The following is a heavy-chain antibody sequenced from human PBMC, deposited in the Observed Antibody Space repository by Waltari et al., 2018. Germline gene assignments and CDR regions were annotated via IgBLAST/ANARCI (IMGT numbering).Heavy chain of an antibody. D-gene: IGHD1-26*01. CDR2: IRYDGSNK. Sequence: QVQLVESGGGVVQPGGSLRLSCAASGFLFSSYGMHCVRQAPGKGLEWVAFIRYDGSNKYYADSVKGRFTISRDNSKNTLYLQMNSLRAEDTAVYYCAKDLNSGSYKDAFDIWGQGTMVTVSS. V-gene: IGHV3-30*02. CDR1: GFLFSSYG. CDR3: AKDLNSGSYKDAFDI. J-gene: IGHJ3*02.